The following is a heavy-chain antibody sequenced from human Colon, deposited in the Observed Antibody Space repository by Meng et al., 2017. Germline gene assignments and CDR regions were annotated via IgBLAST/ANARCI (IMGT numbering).Heavy chain of an antibody. Sequence: QDQFQHSGPGLVKPSQTLSLTCAISGDSVSSNRALWHWVRQSPSRGLEWLGQTYYRSEWQNHYGVSVKSRITINADTSRNHFSLHLNSVTPEDTAVYYCTTWYGEYWGQGTLVTVSS. CDR2: TYYRSEWQN. CDR1: GDSVSSNRAL. V-gene: IGHV6-1*01. D-gene: IGHD3-10*01. J-gene: IGHJ4*02. CDR3: TTWYGEY.